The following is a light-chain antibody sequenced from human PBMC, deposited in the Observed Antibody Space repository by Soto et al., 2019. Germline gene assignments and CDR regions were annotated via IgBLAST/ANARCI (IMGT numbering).Light chain of an antibody. J-gene: IGKJ4*01. CDR3: LQDYNYPLT. V-gene: IGKV1-6*01. CDR2: AAS. CDR1: QGIKND. Sequence: AIQMTQSPSSLSASIGDRVTITCRASQGIKNDLGWYQQKPGKAPKLLIYAASSLQSGVPSRFSGSGSGTDFTLTISSLQPEDFATYYCLQDYNYPLTFGGRTKVDLK.